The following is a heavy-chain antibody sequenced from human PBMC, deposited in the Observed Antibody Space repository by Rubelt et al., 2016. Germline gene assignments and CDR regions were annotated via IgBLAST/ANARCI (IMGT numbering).Heavy chain of an antibody. Sequence: QLQLQESGPGLVKPSETLSLTCTVSGGSISSSSYYWGWIRQPPGKGLEWIGSIYYSGSTYYNPSLKSRVTISADTSKNQFSLKLSFVTAADTAVYYCAGYSSSYNWFDPWGQGTLVTVSS. V-gene: IGHV4-39*01. J-gene: IGHJ5*02. D-gene: IGHD6-13*01. CDR1: GGSISSSSYY. CDR2: IYYSGST. CDR3: AGYSSSYNWFDP.